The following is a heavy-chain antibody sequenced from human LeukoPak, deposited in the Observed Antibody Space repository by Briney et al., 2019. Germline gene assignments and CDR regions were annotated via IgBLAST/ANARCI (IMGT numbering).Heavy chain of an antibody. Sequence: SETLSLTCIVSGASISSGDYYWSWIRQPPGKGLEWIGSIYYSGSTFHYNPSLKSRVAISIDTSKNQFSLSLSSVTAADMAVYYCASTNCSRSSCFGANWFDPWGQGTLVTVSS. CDR3: ASTNCSRSSCFGANWFDP. V-gene: IGHV4-30-4*08. CDR1: GASISSGDYY. J-gene: IGHJ5*02. D-gene: IGHD2-2*01. CDR2: IYYSGST.